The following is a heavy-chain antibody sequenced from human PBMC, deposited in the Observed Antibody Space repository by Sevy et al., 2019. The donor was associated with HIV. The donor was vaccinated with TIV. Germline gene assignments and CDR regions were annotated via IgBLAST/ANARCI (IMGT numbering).Heavy chain of an antibody. CDR1: GFTFSSYG. D-gene: IGHD3-3*01. CDR3: AKGKGWTTKVDYYYMDV. Sequence: GGSLRLSCAASGFTFSSYGMHWVRQAPGKGLEWLAFIRYDGSNKYYADSVKGRFTISRDNSKNTLYLQMNSLRAEDTAVYYCAKGKGWTTKVDYYYMDVWGKGTTVTVSS. J-gene: IGHJ6*03. V-gene: IGHV3-30*02. CDR2: IRYDGSNK.